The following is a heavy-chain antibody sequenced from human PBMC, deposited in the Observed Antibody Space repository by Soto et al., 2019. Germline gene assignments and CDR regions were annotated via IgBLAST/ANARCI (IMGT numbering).Heavy chain of an antibody. Sequence: GGSLRLSCAASGFTFSSYWMSWVRQAPGKGLEWVGFIRSKAYGGTTEYAASVKGRFTISRDDSKSIAYLQMNSLKTEDTAVYYCTRDGWVDTAVVHNWFDPWGQGTLVTVSS. V-gene: IGHV3-49*04. CDR1: GFTFSSYW. CDR3: TRDGWVDTAVVHNWFDP. J-gene: IGHJ5*02. D-gene: IGHD5-18*01. CDR2: IRSKAYGGTT.